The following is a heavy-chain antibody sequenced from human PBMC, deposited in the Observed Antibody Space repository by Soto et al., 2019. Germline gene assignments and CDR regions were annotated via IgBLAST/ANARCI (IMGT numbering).Heavy chain of an antibody. CDR2: ISYSGST. CDR3: ARDGMVVKRVNWFDP. J-gene: IGHJ5*02. V-gene: IGHV4-31*03. CDR1: GGSISSGGYY. Sequence: QVQLQESGPGLVKPSQTLSLTCTVSGGSISSGGYYWSWIRQHPGKGLEWIGYISYSGSTYYNQSLKSRVTISVETSKNQFSLKLRSVTAADTAVYYCARDGMVVKRVNWFDPWGQGTLVTVSS. D-gene: IGHD2-21*01.